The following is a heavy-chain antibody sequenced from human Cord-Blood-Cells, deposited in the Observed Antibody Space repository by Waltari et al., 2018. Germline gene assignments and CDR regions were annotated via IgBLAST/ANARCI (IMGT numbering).Heavy chain of an antibody. CDR2: IYYSGST. CDR3: ANLWGYYFDY. J-gene: IGHJ4*02. Sequence: QLQLQESAPGLVKPSETLSLPCPVSGGSIRSSSYYWGWIRQPPGKGLEWIGSIYYSGSTYYNPSLKSRVTISVDTSKNQFSLKLSSVTAADTAVYYCANLWGYYFDYWGQGTLVTVSS. V-gene: IGHV4-39*01. D-gene: IGHD3-16*01. CDR1: GGSIRSSSYY.